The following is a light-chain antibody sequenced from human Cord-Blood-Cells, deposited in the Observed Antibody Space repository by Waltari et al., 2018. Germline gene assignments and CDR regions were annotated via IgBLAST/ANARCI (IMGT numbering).Light chain of an antibody. J-gene: IGLJ3*02. CDR3: NSRDSSGNHWV. CDR1: SLRSDY. CDR2: GKN. Sequence: SSELTQDPAVSVALGQTVRITCQGDSLRSDYASWYQQKPGQAPVLVTYGKNNRTSGIPDRFSGSSSGNTASLTITGAQAEDEADYYCNSRDSSGNHWVFGGGTKLTVL. V-gene: IGLV3-19*01.